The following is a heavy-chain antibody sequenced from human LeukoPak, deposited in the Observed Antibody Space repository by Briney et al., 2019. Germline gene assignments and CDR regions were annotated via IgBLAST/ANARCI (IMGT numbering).Heavy chain of an antibody. CDR2: ISWNSGSI. Sequence: PGGSLRLSCAASGFTFDDYAMSWVRQAPGKGLEWVSGISWNSGSIGYADSVKGRFTISRDNAKNSLYLQMNSLRAEDTALYYCAKGLVRGRYYYYGMDVWGQGTTVTVSS. CDR3: AKGLVRGRYYYYGMDV. CDR1: GFTFDDYA. V-gene: IGHV3-9*01. D-gene: IGHD3-10*01. J-gene: IGHJ6*02.